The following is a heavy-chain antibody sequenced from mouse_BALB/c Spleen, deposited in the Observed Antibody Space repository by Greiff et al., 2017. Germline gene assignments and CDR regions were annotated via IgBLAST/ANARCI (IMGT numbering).Heavy chain of an antibody. V-gene: IGHV3-8*02. CDR2: ISYSGST. CDR3: ARGDYYGSSYWYFDV. J-gene: IGHJ1*01. Sequence: DVQLQESGPSLVKPSQTLSLTCSVTGDSITSGYWNWIRKFPGNKLEYMGYISYSGSTYYNPSLKSRISITRDTSKNQYYLQLNSVTTEDTATYYCARGDYYGSSYWYFDVWGAGTTVTVSS. D-gene: IGHD1-1*01. CDR1: GDSITSGY.